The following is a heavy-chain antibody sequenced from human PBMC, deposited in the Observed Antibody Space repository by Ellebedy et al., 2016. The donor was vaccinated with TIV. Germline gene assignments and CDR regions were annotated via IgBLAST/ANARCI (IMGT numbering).Heavy chain of an antibody. D-gene: IGHD4-23*01. CDR1: GLTFSSHA. J-gene: IGHJ3*01. CDR2: LTESGGNT. CDR3: ARDTVGVGPAFDV. V-gene: IGHV3-23*01. Sequence: GESLKISCAASGLTFSSHAMSWVRQAPGQGLEWVSSLTESGGNTYYADTVQGRFTISRDNSKDTLFLQMNSRRAEDTAIYFCARDTVGVGPAFDVWGQGTMVTVSS.